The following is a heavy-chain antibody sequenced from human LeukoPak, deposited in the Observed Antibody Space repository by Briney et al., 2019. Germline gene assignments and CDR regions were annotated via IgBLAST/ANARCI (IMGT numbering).Heavy chain of an antibody. Sequence: GGSLRLSCAASGFTVSSNYMSWVRQAPGKGLEWVSVIYSGGSTYYADSVKGRFTISRDNSKNTLYLQMNSLRAEDTAVYYCARDLAYGSGRFDPWGQGTLVTVSS. D-gene: IGHD3-10*01. J-gene: IGHJ5*02. CDR2: IYSGGST. CDR1: GFTVSSNY. V-gene: IGHV3-53*01. CDR3: ARDLAYGSGRFDP.